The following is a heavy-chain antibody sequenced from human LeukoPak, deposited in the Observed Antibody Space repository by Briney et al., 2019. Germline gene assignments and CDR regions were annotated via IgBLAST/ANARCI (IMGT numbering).Heavy chain of an antibody. CDR2: IYYSGST. CDR3: VSLPVSVCDSSGYVYYFDF. J-gene: IGHJ4*02. D-gene: IGHD3-22*01. V-gene: IGHV4-39*01. Sequence: PSETLSLTCTVSGGSVSNSNYYWGWIRQPPGKGLEYIGSIYYSGSTYYNPSLESRVTISVDTSKNQFSLKLGSVTAADTAVYYCVSLPVSVCDSSGYVYYFDFWGQGTLVTVSS. CDR1: GGSVSNSNYY.